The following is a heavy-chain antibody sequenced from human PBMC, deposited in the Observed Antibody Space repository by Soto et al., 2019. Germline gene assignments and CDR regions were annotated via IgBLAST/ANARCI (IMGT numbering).Heavy chain of an antibody. CDR1: GGSFSGYY. CDR2: IKHSGST. CDR3: ARGDYIVLMVYAIPKGNWFDP. D-gene: IGHD2-8*01. J-gene: IGHJ5*02. V-gene: IGHV4-34*01. Sequence: SETLSLTCAVYGGSFSGYYWSWIRQPPGKGLEWIGEIKHSGSTNYNPSLKSRVTISVDTSKNQFSLKLSSVTAADTAVYYCARGDYIVLMVYAIPKGNWFDPWGQGTLVTVSS.